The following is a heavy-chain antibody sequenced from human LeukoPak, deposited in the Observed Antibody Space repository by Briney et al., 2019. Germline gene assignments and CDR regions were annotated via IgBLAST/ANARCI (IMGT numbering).Heavy chain of an antibody. Sequence: GGSLRLSCAASGFTFSSYAMHWVRQAPGKGLEFVSAISWNGGSTYYANSVKGRFTISRDNSKNTLYLQMGSLRAEDMSVYYCARATTVVTPVDYWGQGTLVTVSS. V-gene: IGHV3-64*01. CDR3: ARATTVVTPVDY. CDR2: ISWNGGST. D-gene: IGHD4-23*01. CDR1: GFTFSSYA. J-gene: IGHJ4*02.